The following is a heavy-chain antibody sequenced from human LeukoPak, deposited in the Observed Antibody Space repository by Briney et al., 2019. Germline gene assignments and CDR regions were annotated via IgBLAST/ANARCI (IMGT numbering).Heavy chain of an antibody. CDR1: GFTFSSYA. V-gene: IGHV3-30-3*01. CDR2: ISYDGSNK. CDR3: ARGSYYGTVGTPSWFDL. Sequence: GGSLRLSCAASGFTFSSYAMHWVRQAPGKGLEWVAVISYDGSNKYYADSVKGRFTISRDNSKNTLYLQMNSLRAEDTAVYYCARGSYYGTVGTPSWFDLWGQGTLVTVSS. J-gene: IGHJ5*02. D-gene: IGHD3-10*01.